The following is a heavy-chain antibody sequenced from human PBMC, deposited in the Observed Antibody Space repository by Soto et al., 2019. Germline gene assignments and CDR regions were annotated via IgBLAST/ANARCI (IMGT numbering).Heavy chain of an antibody. V-gene: IGHV3-30*03. D-gene: IGHD3-22*01. CDR3: SRGTYYPQSSGLHADY. CDR1: GFMFNDYA. CDR2: ISSDGNHQ. Sequence: GGSLRLSPATSGFMFNDYAMYWVRQAPGQGLEWVAMISSDGNHQFYVDNVRGRFTVSRDNSKNTLNLQMNSLRPEDTAVYYCSRGTYYPQSSGLHADYWGPGTVVTVSS. J-gene: IGHJ4*02.